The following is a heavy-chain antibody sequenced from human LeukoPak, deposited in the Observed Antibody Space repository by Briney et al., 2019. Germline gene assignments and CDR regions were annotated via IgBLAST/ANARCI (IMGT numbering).Heavy chain of an antibody. Sequence: ASVKVSCKASGGTFSSYAISWVRQAPGQGLEWMGIINPSGGSTSYAQKFQGRVTMTRDMSTSTVYMELSSLRSEDTAVYYCARASGLIAAAGNDYWGQGTLVTVSS. D-gene: IGHD6-13*01. V-gene: IGHV1-46*01. J-gene: IGHJ4*02. CDR2: INPSGGST. CDR1: GGTFSSYA. CDR3: ARASGLIAAAGNDY.